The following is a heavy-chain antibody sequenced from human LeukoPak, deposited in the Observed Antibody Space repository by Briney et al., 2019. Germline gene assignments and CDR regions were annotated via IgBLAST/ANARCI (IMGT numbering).Heavy chain of an antibody. CDR2: INSDGSST. V-gene: IGHV3-74*01. J-gene: IGHJ4*02. D-gene: IGHD3-10*01. CDR3: ARGAITMVRAWEFDY. Sequence: GGSLTPSCAASGFTFSNYWMHWVRHAPGKGLEWVSRINSDGSSTNYADSVKGRFTISRDNSKNTLYLQMNSLRVEDTAVYYCARGAITMVRAWEFDYWGQGTLVTVSS. CDR1: GFTFSNYW.